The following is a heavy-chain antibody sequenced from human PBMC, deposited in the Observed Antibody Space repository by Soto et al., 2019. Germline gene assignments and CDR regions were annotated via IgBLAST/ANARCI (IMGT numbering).Heavy chain of an antibody. V-gene: IGHV3-15*01. CDR2: IKSKTDGGTT. D-gene: IGHD3-3*01. CDR3: TTAYFGVVISWTDAFDI. Sequence: GGSLRLSCAASGFTFSNAWMSWVRQAPGKGLEWVGRIKSKTDGGTTDYAAPVKGRFTISRDDSKNTLYLQMNSLKTEDTAVYYCTTAYFGVVISWTDAFDIWGQGTMVTVSS. J-gene: IGHJ3*02. CDR1: GFTFSNAW.